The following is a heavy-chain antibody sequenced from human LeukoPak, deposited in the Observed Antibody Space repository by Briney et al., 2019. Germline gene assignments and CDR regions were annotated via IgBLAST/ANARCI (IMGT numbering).Heavy chain of an antibody. CDR3: AREHDILSGYGFDI. J-gene: IGHJ3*02. CDR1: GFTFTTYA. Sequence: ASVKVSCKASGFTFTTYAIQWVRQVPGQRLEWMGWINAGNGNTKYSQKFQGRITISRDTSASTAYMELSSLRSEDTAVFYCAREHDILSGYGFDIWGQGTMVTVSS. V-gene: IGHV1-3*01. CDR2: INAGNGNT. D-gene: IGHD3-9*01.